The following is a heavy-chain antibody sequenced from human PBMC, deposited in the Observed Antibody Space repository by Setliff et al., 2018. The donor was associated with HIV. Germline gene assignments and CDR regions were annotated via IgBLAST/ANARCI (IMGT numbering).Heavy chain of an antibody. V-gene: IGHV2-5*02. J-gene: IGHJ4*02. D-gene: IGHD2-15*01. CDR2: IYWDDDK. Sequence: SGPTLVNPTQTLTLTCTFSGFSLSTSGVGVGWIRQPPGKALEWLALIYWDDDKRYRPPLKTRLTITKDTSKHQVVLTMTNMDPVDTATYYCAHSEDREYYFDYWGQGTLVTVSS. CDR3: AHSEDREYYFDY. CDR1: GFSLSTSGVG.